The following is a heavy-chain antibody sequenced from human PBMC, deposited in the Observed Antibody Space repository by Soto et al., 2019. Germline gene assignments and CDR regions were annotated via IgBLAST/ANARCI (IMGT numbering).Heavy chain of an antibody. CDR2: IIPILGIA. Sequence: QVQLVQSGAEVKKPGSSVKVSCKASGGTFNTYTISWVRQAPGQGLEWMGRIIPILGIAKYAQKFQGSVTITAEKATSTAYMELRSLRSEDTAVYYCAREIAVAGKTSDVFDIWGQGTMVTVSS. CDR3: AREIAVAGKTSDVFDI. J-gene: IGHJ3*02. D-gene: IGHD6-19*01. CDR1: GGTFNTYT. V-gene: IGHV1-69*02.